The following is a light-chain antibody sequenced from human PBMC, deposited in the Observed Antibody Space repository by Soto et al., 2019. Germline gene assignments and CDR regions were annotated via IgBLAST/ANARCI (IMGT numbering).Light chain of an antibody. CDR3: AAWDDSLNGPYV. CDR2: STN. V-gene: IGLV1-44*01. Sequence: QSVLSQPPSASGTPGQRVTISWSGSSSNIGSFTVSWYQQLPGTAPKLLIYSTNQRSSGVPDRFSGSKSGTSASLAISGLQSEDEAEYYCAAWDDSLNGPYVFGTGTKLTVL. J-gene: IGLJ1*01. CDR1: SSNIGSFT.